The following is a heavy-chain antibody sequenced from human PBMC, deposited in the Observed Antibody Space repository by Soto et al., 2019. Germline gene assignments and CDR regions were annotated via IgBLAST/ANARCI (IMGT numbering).Heavy chain of an antibody. V-gene: IGHV3-9*01. CDR1: GFTFDDYD. Sequence: EVQLEESGGALVQPGRSLRLSCAASGFTFDDYDMYWVRQVLGKGLEWVSSISWNSGNIGYADSVKGRFTTSRDNAENSLYLQMNSLRPEATALYYCVRSKGGYSYGTPFDYWGQGTLVTVSS. CDR3: VRSKGGYSYGTPFDY. D-gene: IGHD5-18*01. J-gene: IGHJ4*02. CDR2: ISWNSGNI.